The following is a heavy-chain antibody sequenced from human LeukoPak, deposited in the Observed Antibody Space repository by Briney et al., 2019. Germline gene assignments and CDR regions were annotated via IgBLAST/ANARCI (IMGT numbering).Heavy chain of an antibody. CDR1: GGSFSGYY. V-gene: IGHV4-34*01. J-gene: IGHJ6*02. CDR2: INHSGST. Sequence: PSETLSLTCAVYGGSFSGYYWSWIRQPPGKGLEWIGEINHSGSTNYNPSLKSRVTISVDTSKNQFSLKLSSVTAADTAVYYCARDGWSGYCSSTSCYYNTDYYYGMDVWGQGTTVTVSS. CDR3: ARDGWSGYCSSTSCYYNTDYYYGMDV. D-gene: IGHD2-2*01.